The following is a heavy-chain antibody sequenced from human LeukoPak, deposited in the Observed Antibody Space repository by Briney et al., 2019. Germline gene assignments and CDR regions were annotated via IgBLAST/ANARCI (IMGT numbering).Heavy chain of an antibody. CDR1: GYTFTGYY. D-gene: IGHD3-10*01. Sequence: GASVKVSCKASGYTFTGYYMHWVRQAPGQGLEWMGRINPNSGGTNYAQKFQGRVTMTRDTSISTAYMELSRLRSDDTAVYYCARGFITDYYGSGSYSAYYYGMDVWGQGTTVTVSS. CDR2: INPNSGGT. J-gene: IGHJ6*02. CDR3: ARGFITDYYGSGSYSAYYYGMDV. V-gene: IGHV1-2*06.